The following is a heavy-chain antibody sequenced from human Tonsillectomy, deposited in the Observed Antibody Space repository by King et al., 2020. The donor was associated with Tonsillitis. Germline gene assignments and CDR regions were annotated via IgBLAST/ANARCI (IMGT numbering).Heavy chain of an antibody. J-gene: IGHJ6*03. CDR3: ARSARTGMNYYYYMDV. V-gene: IGHV1-69*04. Sequence: QLVQSGAEVKKPGSSVKVSCKASGGTFSSYAISWVRQAPGQGLEWMGRIIPILGISNYAQKFQGRVTITADKSTSTAYMELSSLRSEDTAVYYCARSARTGMNYYYYMDVWGKGTTVTVSS. CDR1: GGTFSSYA. D-gene: IGHD1-14*01. CDR2: IIPILGIS.